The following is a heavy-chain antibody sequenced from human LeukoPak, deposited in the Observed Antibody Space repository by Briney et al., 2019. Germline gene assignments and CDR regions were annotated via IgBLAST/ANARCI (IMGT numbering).Heavy chain of an antibody. CDR3: ARDSSSWYAFDI. J-gene: IGHJ3*02. CDR2: ISSSSSYI. Sequence: GGSLRLSCEASGFTFSSYSMNWARQAPGKGLKWVSSISSSSSYIYYADSVKGRFTISRDNAKNSLYLQMNSLRAEDTAVYYCARDSSSWYAFDIWGQGTMVTVSS. D-gene: IGHD6-13*01. V-gene: IGHV3-21*01. CDR1: GFTFSSYS.